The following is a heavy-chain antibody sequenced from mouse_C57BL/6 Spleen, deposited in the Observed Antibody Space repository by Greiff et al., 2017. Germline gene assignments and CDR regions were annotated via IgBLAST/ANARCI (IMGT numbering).Heavy chain of an antibody. CDR3: AIGNWTYFDY. CDR1: GYTFTSYW. J-gene: IGHJ2*01. CDR2: IHPSDSDT. V-gene: IGHV1-74*01. D-gene: IGHD4-1*02. Sequence: QVQLQQPGAELVKPGASVKVSCKASGYTFTSYWMHWVQQTPGQGLEWLGRIHPSDSDTNYNQKFKGKATFTVDKSSSRDYMQLSSLTYEDSAVYYCAIGNWTYFDYWGQGTMLTVS.